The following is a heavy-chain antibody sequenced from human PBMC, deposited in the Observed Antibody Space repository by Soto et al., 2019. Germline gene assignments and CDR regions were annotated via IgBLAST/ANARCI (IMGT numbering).Heavy chain of an antibody. CDR1: GFMFLSYG. Sequence: VQLVESGGGVVQPGRSLRLSCEASGFMFLSYGFHWVRQAPGKGLEWVAVISVNGGNKDYVDSVKGRFTISRDDSKNTIYLQRDNLRAEDTAVYFWAKDRGGGGYSSIDSWGQGTLVSVSS. D-gene: IGHD4-4*01. J-gene: IGHJ5*01. CDR2: ISVNGGNK. CDR3: AKDRGGGGYSSIDS. V-gene: IGHV3-30*18.